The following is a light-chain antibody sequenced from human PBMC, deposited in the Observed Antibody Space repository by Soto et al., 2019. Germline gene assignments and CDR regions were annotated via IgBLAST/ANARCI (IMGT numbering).Light chain of an antibody. J-gene: IGLJ1*01. CDR2: DVS. CDR3: CSYAGSYTFV. CDR1: SSDVGVYNY. V-gene: IGLV2-11*01. Sequence: LAQPRSVSGSPGQSVTISCTGTSSDVGVYNYVSWYQQYPGKAPKIMIYDVSKRPSGVPDRFSGSKSDNTASLTISGLQAEDEADYYCCSYAGSYTFVFGIGTKVTVL.